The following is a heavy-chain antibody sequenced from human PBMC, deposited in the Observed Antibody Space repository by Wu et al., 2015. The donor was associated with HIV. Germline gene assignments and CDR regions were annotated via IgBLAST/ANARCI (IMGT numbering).Heavy chain of an antibody. V-gene: IGHV1-2*02. J-gene: IGHJ4*02. D-gene: IGHD1-1*01. Sequence: QVQLVQSGPEVKKPGASVKVSCKASGYTRNTYYIHWVRQAPGQGLEWVGWINPNSGGTTYAQKFQTRVTMTRDTAVSTTYMELSSLTSDDTAVYYCARLQSLHGLYSNADYWGQGTLVTVSS. CDR2: INPNSGGT. CDR3: ARLQSLHGLYSNADY. CDR1: GYTRNTYY.